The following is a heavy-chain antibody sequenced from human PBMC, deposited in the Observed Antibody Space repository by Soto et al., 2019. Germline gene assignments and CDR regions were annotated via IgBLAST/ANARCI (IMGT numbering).Heavy chain of an antibody. CDR3: AFTLSANYSYGMDV. CDR1: GGTFSSYA. D-gene: IGHD3-16*01. Sequence: QVQLVQSGAEVKKPGSSVKVSCKASGGTFSSYAISWVRQAPGQGLEWMGGIIPIFGTPDYAQKFQGRVTITADESTSTAYMELSSLRSEDTAVYFCAFTLSANYSYGMDVWGQGPTVTVSS. J-gene: IGHJ6*02. V-gene: IGHV1-69*12. CDR2: IIPIFGTP.